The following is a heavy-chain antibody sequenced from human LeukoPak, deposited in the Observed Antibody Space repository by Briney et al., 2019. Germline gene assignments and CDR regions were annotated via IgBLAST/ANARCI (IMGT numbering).Heavy chain of an antibody. CDR2: IRYDGSNK. Sequence: GGSLRLSCAASGFTFSNYNMNWVRQAPGKGLEWVAFIRYDGSNKYYADSVKGRFTISRDNSKNTLYLQMNSLRAEDTAVYYCAKGSEDAFDIWGQGTMVTVSS. CDR1: GFTFSNYN. J-gene: IGHJ3*02. D-gene: IGHD2-15*01. CDR3: AKGSEDAFDI. V-gene: IGHV3-30*02.